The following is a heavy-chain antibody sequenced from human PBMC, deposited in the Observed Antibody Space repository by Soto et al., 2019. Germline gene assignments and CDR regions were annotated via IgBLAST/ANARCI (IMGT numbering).Heavy chain of an antibody. J-gene: IGHJ6*02. CDR2: ISYDGSNK. CDR1: GFTFSSYA. Sequence: QVQLVESGGGVVQHGRSLRLSCAASGFTFSSYAMHWVREAPGKGLEWVAVISYDGSNKYYADSVKGRFTISRDNSKNTLYLQMNSLRAEDTAVYYCARGGVATIRRYGMDVWGQGTTVTVSS. V-gene: IGHV3-30-3*01. CDR3: ARGGVATIRRYGMDV. D-gene: IGHD5-12*01.